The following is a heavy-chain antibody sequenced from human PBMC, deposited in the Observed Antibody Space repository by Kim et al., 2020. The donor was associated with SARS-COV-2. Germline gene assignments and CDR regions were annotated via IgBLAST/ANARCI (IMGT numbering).Heavy chain of an antibody. CDR3: AGTAFDRGALWEF. Sequence: YEDSVKGRFTISRDNAKNTLYLQMNNLGAEDTAVYYCAGTAFDRGALWEFWGQGTLVTVSS. D-gene: IGHD1-26*01. J-gene: IGHJ4*02. V-gene: IGHV3-74*01.